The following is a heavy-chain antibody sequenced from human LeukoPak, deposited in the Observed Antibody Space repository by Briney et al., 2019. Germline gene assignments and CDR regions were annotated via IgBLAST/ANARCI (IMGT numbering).Heavy chain of an antibody. CDR3: ATDDGQQQLVRHY. CDR2: FDPEDGET. J-gene: IGHJ4*02. D-gene: IGHD6-13*01. Sequence: GASVKVSCKVSGYTLTELSMHWVRQAPGKGLEWTGGFDPEDGETIYAQKFQGRVTMTEDTSTDTAYMELSSLRSGDTAVYYCATDDGQQQLVRHYWGQGTLVTVSS. V-gene: IGHV1-24*01. CDR1: GYTLTELS.